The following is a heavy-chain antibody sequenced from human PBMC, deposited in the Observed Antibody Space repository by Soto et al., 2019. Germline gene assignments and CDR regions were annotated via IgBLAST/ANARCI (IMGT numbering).Heavy chain of an antibody. J-gene: IGHJ4*02. D-gene: IGHD6-19*01. Sequence: QVQLVESGGGVVQPGRSLRLSCAASGFTFSSYGMHWVRQAPGKGLEWVAVISYDGSNKYYADSVKGRFTISRDNSKNRLYLQMNSRRAEATAVYYCAKDLGSSGYWGQGTLVTVSS. CDR2: ISYDGSNK. CDR3: AKDLGSSGY. CDR1: GFTFSSYG. V-gene: IGHV3-30*18.